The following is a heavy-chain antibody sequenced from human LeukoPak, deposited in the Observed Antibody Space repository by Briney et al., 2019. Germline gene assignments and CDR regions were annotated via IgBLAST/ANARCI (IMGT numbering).Heavy chain of an antibody. D-gene: IGHD2-2*01. CDR3: AREGGYCSSTSCHDY. J-gene: IGHJ4*02. Sequence: PSETLSLTCTVSGGSISSGDYYWRWIRQPPGKGLEWIGYIYYSGSTYYNPSLKSRVTISVDTSKNQFSLKLSSVTAADTAVYYCAREGGYCSSTSCHDYWGQGTLVTVSS. V-gene: IGHV4-30-4*08. CDR2: IYYSGST. CDR1: GGSISSGDYY.